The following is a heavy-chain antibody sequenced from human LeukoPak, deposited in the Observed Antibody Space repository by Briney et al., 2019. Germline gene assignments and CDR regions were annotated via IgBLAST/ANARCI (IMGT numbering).Heavy chain of an antibody. Sequence: GGSLRLSCAASGFTFSSYGMHWVRQAPGKGLEWVAFIGYDGNNKYYPDSVKGRFTISRDISKNTLYLQMNSLRAEDTALYYCAKDTQYSSSWYGNWFDPWGQGTLVTVSS. CDR2: IGYDGNNK. CDR1: GFTFSSYG. V-gene: IGHV3-30*02. D-gene: IGHD6-13*01. CDR3: AKDTQYSSSWYGNWFDP. J-gene: IGHJ5*02.